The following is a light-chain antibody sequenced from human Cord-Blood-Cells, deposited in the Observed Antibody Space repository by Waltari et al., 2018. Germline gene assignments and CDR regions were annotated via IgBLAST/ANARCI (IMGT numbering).Light chain of an antibody. J-gene: IGLJ3*02. CDR3: QSADSSGTYRV. CDR2: KDS. CDR1: ALPKQY. V-gene: IGLV3-25*03. Sequence: SYELTQPPSVSVSPGQTARITCSGDALPKQYAYCYQQKPGQAPVLVIYKDSERPDGTRERSSDSSSGTTVPLTISEVQTEDETDYYCQSADSSGTYRVFGGGTKLTVL.